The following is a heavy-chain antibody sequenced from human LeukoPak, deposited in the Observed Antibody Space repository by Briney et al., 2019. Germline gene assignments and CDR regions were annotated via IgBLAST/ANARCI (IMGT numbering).Heavy chain of an antibody. V-gene: IGHV4-34*01. D-gene: IGHD3-22*01. CDR3: ARGRGSSGYYYGSYRSDY. Sequence: SDTLSLTCAVYGGSFSGYYWSWIRQPPGEGIEWQVEINKSGSTNYNPSLKSRVTISVDTSKNQFSLKLSSVTAADTAVYYCARGRGSSGYYYGSYRSDYWGQGTLVTVSS. J-gene: IGHJ4*02. CDR2: INKSGST. CDR1: GGSFSGYY.